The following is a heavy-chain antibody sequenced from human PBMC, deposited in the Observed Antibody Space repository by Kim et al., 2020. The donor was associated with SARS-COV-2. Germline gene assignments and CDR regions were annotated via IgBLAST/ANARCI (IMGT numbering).Heavy chain of an antibody. V-gene: IGHV3-48*03. CDR3: ARDLEGSWREDYYYGMDV. Sequence: GGSLRLSCAASGFTFSSYEMNWVRQAPGKGLEWVSYISSSGSTIYYADSVKGRFTISRDNAKNSLYLQMNSLRAEDTAVYYCARDLEGSWREDYYYGMDVWGQGTTVTVSS. CDR2: ISSSGSTI. J-gene: IGHJ6*02. CDR1: GFTFSSYE. D-gene: IGHD6-13*01.